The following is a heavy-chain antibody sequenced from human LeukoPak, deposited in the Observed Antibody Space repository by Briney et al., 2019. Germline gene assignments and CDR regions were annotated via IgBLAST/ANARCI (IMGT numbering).Heavy chain of an antibody. D-gene: IGHD3-10*01. J-gene: IGHJ4*02. CDR1: GGSISSRSYY. V-gene: IGHV4-30-4*08. Sequence: SETLSLTCTASGGSISSRSYYWGWIRQPPGKGLEWIGYIYYSGSTYYNPSLKSRVTISVDTSKNQFSLKLSSVTAADTAVYYCARADEGRGVFDYWGQGTLVTVSS. CDR2: IYYSGST. CDR3: ARADEGRGVFDY.